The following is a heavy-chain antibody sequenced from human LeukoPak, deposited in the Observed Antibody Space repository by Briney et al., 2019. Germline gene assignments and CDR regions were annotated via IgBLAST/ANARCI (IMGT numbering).Heavy chain of an antibody. D-gene: IGHD2-2*02. CDR3: AKTVTTPGYCSSTSCYRREGYFDY. Sequence: GALRLSCAASGFTFSSYCMHWVRQAPGKGLEWVAVISYDGSNKYYADSVKGRFTISRDNSKNTLYLQMNSLRAEATAVYYCAKTVTTPGYCSSTSCYRREGYFDYWGQGTLVTVSS. V-gene: IGHV3-30*18. CDR2: ISYDGSNK. CDR1: GFTFSSYC. J-gene: IGHJ4*02.